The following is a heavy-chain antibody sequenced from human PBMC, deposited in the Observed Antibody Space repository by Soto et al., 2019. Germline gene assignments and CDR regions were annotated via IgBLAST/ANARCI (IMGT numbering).Heavy chain of an antibody. CDR1: GFAFSSYA. J-gene: IGHJ4*02. D-gene: IGHD1-26*01. CDR3: AKGPSGNYYDHYYFDY. Sequence: GGALRLSCVASGFAFSSYAMSWVRQAPGKGLEWVSSLSATGGSTYYADSVKGRFTISRDNSKNTLYVQMNGLRAEDTAVYYCAKGPSGNYYDHYYFDYLGPGTLVTVSS. V-gene: IGHV3-23*01. CDR2: LSATGGST.